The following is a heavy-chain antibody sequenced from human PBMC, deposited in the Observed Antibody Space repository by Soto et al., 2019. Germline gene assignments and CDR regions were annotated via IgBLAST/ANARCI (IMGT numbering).Heavy chain of an antibody. V-gene: IGHV4-38-2*01. J-gene: IGHJ4*02. CDR3: AKIADFDY. CDR2: VYQSGST. CDR1: GDSISSGFY. Sequence: SETLSLTCAVSGDSISSGFYWTWIRQPPGRGLEWIGSVYQSGSTHYNPSLKSRVTISVDTSKNQFSLKMISVTASDTAVFYCAKIADFDYWGPGTLVTVSS.